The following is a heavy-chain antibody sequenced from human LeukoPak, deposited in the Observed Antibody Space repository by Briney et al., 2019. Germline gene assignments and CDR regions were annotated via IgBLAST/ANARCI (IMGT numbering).Heavy chain of an antibody. CDR2: IYDSGST. CDR1: GGSIRSSYYY. V-gene: IGHV4-39*01. Sequence: SETLSLTCTVSGGSIRSSYYYWGWIRQPPGKGLEWIGSIYDSGSTYYNPSLKSRVTISVDTSKNQFSLQLNSVTPEDTAVYYCARGPGKLAHWGWGTLVTVSS. CDR3: ARGPGKLAH. J-gene: IGHJ4*02. D-gene: IGHD1-1*01.